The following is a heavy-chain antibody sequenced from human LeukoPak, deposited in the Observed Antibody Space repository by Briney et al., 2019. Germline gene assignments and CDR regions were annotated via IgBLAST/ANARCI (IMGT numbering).Heavy chain of an antibody. Sequence: PSETLSLTCAVYGGSFSGYYWSWIRQPPGKGLEWIGEINHSGSTNYNPSLKSRVTISVDTSKNQFSLKVSSVTAADTAVYYCARSSNPPFLLRSSEIAARRYGMDVWGQGTTVTVSS. V-gene: IGHV4-34*01. D-gene: IGHD6-6*01. CDR3: ARSSNPPFLLRSSEIAARRYGMDV. CDR1: GGSFSGYY. CDR2: INHSGST. J-gene: IGHJ6*02.